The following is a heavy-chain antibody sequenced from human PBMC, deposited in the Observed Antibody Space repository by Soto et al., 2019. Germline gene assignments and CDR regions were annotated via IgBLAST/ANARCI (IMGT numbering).Heavy chain of an antibody. D-gene: IGHD6-19*01. CDR2: IIPILGIA. CDR1: GGTFSSYT. CDR3: AREINPYSSGWYGEALDSFDY. Sequence: SVKVSCKDSGGTFSSYTISWVRQAPGQGHEWMGRIIPILGIANYAQKFQGRVTITADKSTSTAYMELSSLRSEDTAVYYCAREINPYSSGWYGEALDSFDYWGQGTLVTVSS. J-gene: IGHJ4*02. V-gene: IGHV1-69*04.